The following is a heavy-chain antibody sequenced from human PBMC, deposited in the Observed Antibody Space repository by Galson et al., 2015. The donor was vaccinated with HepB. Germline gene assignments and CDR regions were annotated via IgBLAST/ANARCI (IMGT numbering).Heavy chain of an antibody. D-gene: IGHD2-15*01. Sequence: SLRLSCEASGFTFSSYAMHWVRQAPGKGLEWVAVISYDGSNKYYADSVKGRFTISRDNSKNTLYLQMNILRAEDTAVYNCARGGGRWWIARGAFDIWGQGTMVTVSS. CDR1: GFTFSSYA. CDR3: ARGGGRWWIARGAFDI. V-gene: IGHV3-30*04. J-gene: IGHJ3*02. CDR2: ISYDGSNK.